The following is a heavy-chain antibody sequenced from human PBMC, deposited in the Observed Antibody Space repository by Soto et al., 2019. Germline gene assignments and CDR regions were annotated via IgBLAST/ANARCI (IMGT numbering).Heavy chain of an antibody. J-gene: IGHJ5*02. Sequence: EVQLVESGGGLVQPGGSLRLSCAASGFTVSNNYINWVRQAPGKGLEWVSVIYSGGSTYYADSVKGRFTISRDNSKNTLSLQMNSLRAEDTAAYYCARGGPPTSNWFDPWGQGTLVTVSS. V-gene: IGHV3-66*01. CDR1: GFTVSNNY. D-gene: IGHD1-26*01. CDR3: ARGGPPTSNWFDP. CDR2: IYSGGST.